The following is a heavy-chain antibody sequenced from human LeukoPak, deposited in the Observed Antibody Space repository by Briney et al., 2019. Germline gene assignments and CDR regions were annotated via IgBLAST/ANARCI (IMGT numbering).Heavy chain of an antibody. CDR3: ARDEY. V-gene: IGHV3-7*04. Sequence: GGSLRLSCAASGFTFSSHSMSWVRQAPGKGLEWVANIKQDGSEKDYVDSVKGRFTISRDNAKNSLYLQMNSLRAEDTAVYYCARDEYWGQGTLVTVSS. CDR1: GFTFSSHS. J-gene: IGHJ4*02. CDR2: IKQDGSEK.